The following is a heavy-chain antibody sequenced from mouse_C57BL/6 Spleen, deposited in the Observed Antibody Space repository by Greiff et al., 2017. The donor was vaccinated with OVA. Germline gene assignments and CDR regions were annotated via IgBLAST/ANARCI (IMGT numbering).Heavy chain of an antibody. CDR3: ARERDYGSSAYWYFDV. Sequence: EVKLVESGPELVKPGASVKISCKASGYSFTDYNMNWVKQSNGKSLEWIGVINPNYGTTSYNQKFKGKATLTVDQSSSTAYMQLNSLTSEDSAVYYCARERDYGSSAYWYFDVWGTGTTVTVSS. CDR2: INPNYGTT. J-gene: IGHJ1*03. D-gene: IGHD1-1*01. V-gene: IGHV1-39*01. CDR1: GYSFTDYN.